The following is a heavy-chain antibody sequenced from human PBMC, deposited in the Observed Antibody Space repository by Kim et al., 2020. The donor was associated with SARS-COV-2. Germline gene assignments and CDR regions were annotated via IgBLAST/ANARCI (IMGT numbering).Heavy chain of an antibody. J-gene: IGHJ4*02. CDR2: INPNSGGT. CDR1: GYTFSGYY. D-gene: IGHD6-13*01. Sequence: ASVKVSCKASGYTFSGYYMHWVRQAPVQGLEWMGRINPNSGGTNYAQKFQGRVTMTRDTSISTAYMELSSLRSDDTAVYYCARETQQLGFDYWGQGTLVTVSS. V-gene: IGHV1-2*06. CDR3: ARETQQLGFDY.